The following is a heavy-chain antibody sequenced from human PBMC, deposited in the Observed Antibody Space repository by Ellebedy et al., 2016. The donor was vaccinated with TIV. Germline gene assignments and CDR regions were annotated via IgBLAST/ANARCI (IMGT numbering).Heavy chain of an antibody. CDR1: GFTFSSYA. D-gene: IGHD2-15*01. Sequence: GESLKISCVASGFTFSSYAMNWVRQTPGKGLEWVSGIGISGAGGASTYYADSVRGRFTVPRNNSRNTVFLQLTSLRAEDTAVYYCASPAVGHTTGCCRYYFDYWGLGTLVTVSS. J-gene: IGHJ4*02. CDR2: IGISGAGGAST. CDR3: ASPAVGHTTGCCRYYFDY. V-gene: IGHV3-23*01.